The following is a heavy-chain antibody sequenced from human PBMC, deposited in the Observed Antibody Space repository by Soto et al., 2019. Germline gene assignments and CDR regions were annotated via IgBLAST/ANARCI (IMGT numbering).Heavy chain of an antibody. V-gene: IGHV4-31*03. CDR1: GGSISSGGYY. Sequence: QVQLQESGPGLVKPSQTLSLTCTVSGGSISSGGYYWSWIRQHPGKGLEWIGYIYYSGSTYYNPSLKSRVTISVDTSKNQFSLKLSSVTAADTAVYYCARDKTGGYSSDSSYYYYGMDVWGQGTTVTVSS. CDR3: ARDKTGGYSSDSSYYYYGMDV. CDR2: IYYSGST. J-gene: IGHJ6*02. D-gene: IGHD3-22*01.